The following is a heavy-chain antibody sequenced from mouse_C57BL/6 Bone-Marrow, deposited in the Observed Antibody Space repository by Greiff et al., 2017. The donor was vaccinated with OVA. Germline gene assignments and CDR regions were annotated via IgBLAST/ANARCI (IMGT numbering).Heavy chain of an antibody. Sequence: EVNVVESGGGLVQSGRSLRLSCATSGFTFSDFYMEWVRQAPGKGLEWIAASRNKANDYTTEYSASVKGRFIVSRDTSQSILYLQMNALRAEDTAIYYCARDDFKDYWGQGTTLTVSS. CDR3: ARDDFKDY. CDR1: GFTFSDFY. V-gene: IGHV7-1*01. CDR2: SRNKANDYTT. J-gene: IGHJ2*01.